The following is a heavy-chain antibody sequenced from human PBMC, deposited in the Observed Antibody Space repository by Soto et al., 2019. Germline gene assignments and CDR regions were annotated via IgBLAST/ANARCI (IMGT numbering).Heavy chain of an antibody. V-gene: IGHV1-69*06. CDR1: GGTFSSYA. Sequence: QVQLVQSGAEVKKPGSSVKVSCKASGGTFSSYAISWVRQAPGQGLEWMGGIIPIFGTANYAQKFQGRVRITADKSTSTAYMELSSLRSEDTAVYYCARWRPTYYYDSSGYYGPYFDLWGRGTLVTVSS. D-gene: IGHD3-22*01. J-gene: IGHJ2*01. CDR3: ARWRPTYYYDSSGYYGPYFDL. CDR2: IIPIFGTA.